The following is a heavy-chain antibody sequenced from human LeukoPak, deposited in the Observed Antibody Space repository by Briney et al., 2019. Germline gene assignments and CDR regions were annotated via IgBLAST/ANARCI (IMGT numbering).Heavy chain of an antibody. CDR2: SSAYNGNT. J-gene: IGHJ4*02. D-gene: IGHD6-19*01. CDR1: GYTFTSYG. V-gene: IGHV1-18*01. Sequence: ASVKVSCKASGYTFTSYGISWVRQALGQGLEWMGWSSAYNGNTNYAQKVQGRVTMTTDTSTTTAYMELRSLRSDDTAVYYCARGGSSGWRTPNDDYWGQGTLVTVSS. CDR3: ARGGSSGWRTPNDDY.